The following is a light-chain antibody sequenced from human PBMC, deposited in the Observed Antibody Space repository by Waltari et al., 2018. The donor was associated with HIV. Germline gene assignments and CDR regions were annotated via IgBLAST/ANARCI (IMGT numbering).Light chain of an antibody. CDR3: CSCPRSGIRYV. CDR2: EVT. J-gene: IGLJ1*01. CDR1: SSNVGSDDL. Sequence: QSALTQPASVSGSPGQSITISCTGTSSNVGSDDLVSWYQQHPGEAPKLIIYEVTKRPSWVSNRFAGSKSGKTASLTISGLQAEDEADYYCCSCPRSGIRYVFGTGTKVTVL. V-gene: IGLV2-23*02.